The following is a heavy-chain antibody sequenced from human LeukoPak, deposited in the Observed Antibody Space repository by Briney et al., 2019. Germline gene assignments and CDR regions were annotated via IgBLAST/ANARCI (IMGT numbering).Heavy chain of an antibody. CDR1: GLTFSFYS. V-gene: IGHV3-48*01. CDR3: ARASYYYDSSLGY. D-gene: IGHD3-22*01. CDR2: ISSFSGTI. Sequence: GGSLRLSCAASGLTFSFYSMNWVRQAPGKGLEWVSYISSFSGTINYAESVKGRFTISRDNAKNSLYLQMNSLRADDTAVYFCARASYYYDSSLGYWGQGTLVTVSS. J-gene: IGHJ4*02.